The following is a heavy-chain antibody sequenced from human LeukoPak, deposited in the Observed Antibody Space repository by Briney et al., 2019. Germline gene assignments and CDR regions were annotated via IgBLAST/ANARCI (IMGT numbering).Heavy chain of an antibody. Sequence: GGSLRLSCAASEFDFSTHAMTWVRQAPGKGLEWVSGISDSGGSTYYADSVKGRFTISRDNSKNTLYLQMNSLRVEDTAVYYCAKGINSWYWDSWGQGTLVTVSS. V-gene: IGHV3-23*01. CDR3: AKGINSWYWDS. CDR1: EFDFSTHA. CDR2: ISDSGGST. D-gene: IGHD6-13*01. J-gene: IGHJ4*02.